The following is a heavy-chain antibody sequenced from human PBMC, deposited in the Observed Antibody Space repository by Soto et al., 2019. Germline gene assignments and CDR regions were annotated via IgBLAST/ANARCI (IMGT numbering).Heavy chain of an antibody. V-gene: IGHV4-4*02. Sequence: QVQLQESGPGLVKPSGTLSLTCAVSGGAISSSNWWSWVRQPPGKGLEWIGEIYHSGSTNYNSSLKSRVTIFVDKSKNQFSLKLTSVPAADTAVYYCARKTYTSGFLDYWGQGTLVTVSS. J-gene: IGHJ4*02. D-gene: IGHD5-12*01. CDR2: IYHSGST. CDR1: GGAISSSNW. CDR3: ARKTYTSGFLDY.